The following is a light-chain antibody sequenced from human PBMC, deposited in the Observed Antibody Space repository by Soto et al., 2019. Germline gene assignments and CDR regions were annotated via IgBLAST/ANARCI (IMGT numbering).Light chain of an antibody. J-gene: IGLJ2*01. CDR2: EVR. Sequence: QSALTQPASVSGSPGQWITISCTGTSSDVGSYNLVSWYQQHPGKAPKLMIYEVRKRPSGVSNRFSGSKSGNTPSLTISGLQAEDDADYYCCSYAGSSTVVFGGGTNLTVL. V-gene: IGLV2-23*02. CDR3: CSYAGSSTVV. CDR1: SSDVGSYNL.